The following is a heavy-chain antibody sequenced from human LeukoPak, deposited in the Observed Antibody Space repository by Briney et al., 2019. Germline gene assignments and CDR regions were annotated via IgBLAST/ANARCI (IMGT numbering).Heavy chain of an antibody. Sequence: GGSLRLSCAASGFTFSSYWMNWVRQAPGKGLEWVADIRHDGSKKYYADSVKGRFTISRDNSKNSLYLQMNSLRTEDTALYYCARDGGYCSTTSCYDAFDIWGQETMVTVSS. D-gene: IGHD2-2*01. CDR1: GFTFSSYW. CDR2: IRHDGSKK. CDR3: ARDGGYCSTTSCYDAFDI. V-gene: IGHV3-7*03. J-gene: IGHJ3*02.